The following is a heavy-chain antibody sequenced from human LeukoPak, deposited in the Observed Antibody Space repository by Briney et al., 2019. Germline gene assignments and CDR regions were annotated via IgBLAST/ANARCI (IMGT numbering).Heavy chain of an antibody. J-gene: IGHJ6*02. CDR3: ARWDPDYYGSGSSYYCFGLDV. D-gene: IGHD3-10*01. V-gene: IGHV1-2*02. CDR1: GYTFTSYY. CDR2: MNPNSGGT. Sequence: ASVKVSCKTSGYTFTSYYIHWVRQAPGQGLEWMGWMNPNSGGTNYAPKFQGRVTMTRDTSISTAYMELSSLRSDDTAVYYCARWDPDYYGSGSSYYCFGLDVWGQGTTVTVSS.